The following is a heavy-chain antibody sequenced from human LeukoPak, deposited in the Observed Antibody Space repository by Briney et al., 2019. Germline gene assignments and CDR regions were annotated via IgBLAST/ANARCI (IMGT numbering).Heavy chain of an antibody. V-gene: IGHV3-30*18. J-gene: IGHJ3*02. Sequence: PGGSLRLSCAASGFTFSSYGMHWVRQAPGKGLEWVAVISDDGSNKYHADSVKGRFTISRDNSKNTLYLQMNSLRAEDTAVYYCAKMFLWRVTRNAFDIWGQGTMVTVSS. CDR1: GFTFSSYG. CDR3: AKMFLWRVTRNAFDI. D-gene: IGHD2-21*02. CDR2: ISDDGSNK.